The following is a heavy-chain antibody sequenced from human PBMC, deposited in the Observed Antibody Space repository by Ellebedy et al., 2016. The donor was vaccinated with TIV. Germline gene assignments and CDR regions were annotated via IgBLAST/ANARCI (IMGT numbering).Heavy chain of an antibody. V-gene: IGHV1-18*01. D-gene: IGHD3-3*01. CDR3: ARFQHYDFWSGLDAFDI. CDR2: ISAYNGNT. J-gene: IGHJ3*02. CDR1: GYTFTSYG. Sequence: AASVKVSCKASGYTFTSYGIRWARQAPGQGLEWMGWISAYNGNTTYAQKLQGRVTMTTDTSTSTAYMELRSLRSDDTAVYYCARFQHYDFWSGLDAFDIWGQGTMVTVSS.